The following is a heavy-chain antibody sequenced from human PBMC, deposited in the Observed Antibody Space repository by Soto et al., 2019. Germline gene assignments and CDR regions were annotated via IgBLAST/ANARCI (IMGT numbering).Heavy chain of an antibody. V-gene: IGHV3-15*01. CDR1: GGSFSAYY. D-gene: IGHD3-10*01. CDR2: IKSKTDGGTT. Sequence: ETLSLTCAVYGGSFSAYYWSWVRQAPGKGLEWVGRIKSKTDGGTTDYAAPVKGRFTISRDDSKNTLYLQMNSLKTEDTAVYYCTTDSEGIPDYWGQGTLVTVSS. CDR3: TTDSEGIPDY. J-gene: IGHJ4*02.